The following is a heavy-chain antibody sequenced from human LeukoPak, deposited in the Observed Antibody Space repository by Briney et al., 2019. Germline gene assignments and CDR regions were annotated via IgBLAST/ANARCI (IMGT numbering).Heavy chain of an antibody. V-gene: IGHV3-21*01. Sequence: PGGSLRLSCAASGFTFSSYSMNWVRQAPGKGLEWVSSISSSSSYIYYADSVKGRFTISRDNAKNSLYLQMNSLRAEDTAVYYCASTPPPAGLWFGELLPDAFDIWGQGTMVTVSS. J-gene: IGHJ3*02. CDR1: GFTFSSYS. CDR3: ASTPPPAGLWFGELLPDAFDI. D-gene: IGHD3-10*01. CDR2: ISSSSSYI.